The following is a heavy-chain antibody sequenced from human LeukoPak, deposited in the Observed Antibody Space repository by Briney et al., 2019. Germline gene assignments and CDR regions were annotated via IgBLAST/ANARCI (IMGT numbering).Heavy chain of an antibody. D-gene: IGHD3-10*01. CDR2: ISAYNGNT. Sequence: ASVKVSCKASGYTFTSYGISWVRQAPGQGLEWMGWISAYNGNTNYAQRLQGRVTMTTDTSTSTAYMELRSLRSDDTAVYYCARDAVEGYYYGSGSCDYWGQGTLVTVSS. J-gene: IGHJ4*02. CDR3: ARDAVEGYYYGSGSCDY. V-gene: IGHV1-18*01. CDR1: GYTFTSYG.